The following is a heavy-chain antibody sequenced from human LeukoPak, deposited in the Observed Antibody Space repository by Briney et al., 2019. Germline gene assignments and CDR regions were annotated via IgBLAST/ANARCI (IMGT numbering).Heavy chain of an antibody. CDR3: ARESGRKPHHHFDY. Sequence: ASVKVSCKASGYTFTSYGISWVRQAPGQGLEWMAWISGYNGNINYAQNFQGRVTVTIDTSTTTAYMELRSLRSDDTAVYYCARESGRKPHHHFDYWGQGTLVTVSS. J-gene: IGHJ4*02. CDR1: GYTFTSYG. V-gene: IGHV1-18*01. CDR2: ISGYNGNI. D-gene: IGHD1-26*01.